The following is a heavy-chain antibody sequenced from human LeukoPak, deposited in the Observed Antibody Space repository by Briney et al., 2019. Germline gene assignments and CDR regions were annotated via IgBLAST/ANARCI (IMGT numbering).Heavy chain of an antibody. CDR1: GVSISSFY. Sequence: PSETLSLTRTVSGVSISSFYWSWIRQSPGKGLGWIGYLSYSGITHYNPSLKSRVTFSVDTSKKHFSLKLTSVTAADTAVYYCAKTLGSGAYYEGTFDSWGQGTPVTVSS. V-gene: IGHV4-59*01. D-gene: IGHD1-26*01. CDR2: LSYSGIT. CDR3: AKTLGSGAYYEGTFDS. J-gene: IGHJ4*02.